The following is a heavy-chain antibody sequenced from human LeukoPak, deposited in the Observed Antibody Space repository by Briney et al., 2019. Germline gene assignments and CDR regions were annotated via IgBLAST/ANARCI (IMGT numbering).Heavy chain of an antibody. CDR2: IIPIFGTA. D-gene: IGHD5-18*01. CDR3: AGGLVTAMAYNWFDP. J-gene: IGHJ5*02. Sequence: GASVKVSCKASGYTFTSYAISWVRQAPGQGLEWMGGIIPIFGTANYAQKFQGRVTITADESTSTAYMELSSLRSEDTAVHYCAGGLVTAMAYNWFDPWGQGTLVTVSS. CDR1: GYTFTSYA. V-gene: IGHV1-69*13.